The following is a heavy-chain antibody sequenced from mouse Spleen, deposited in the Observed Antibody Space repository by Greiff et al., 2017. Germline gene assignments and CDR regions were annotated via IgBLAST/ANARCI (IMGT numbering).Heavy chain of an antibody. J-gene: IGHJ1*03. CDR1: GFTFSSYA. CDR2: ISDGGSYT. CDR3: ARDPTGYWYFDV. D-gene: IGHD4-1*01. Sequence: EVQRVESGGGLVKPGGSLKLSCAASGFTFSSYAMSWVRQTPEKRLEWVATISDGGSYTYYPDNVKGRFTISRDNAKNNLYLQMSHLKSEDTAMYYCARDPTGYWYFDVWGTGTTVTVSS. V-gene: IGHV5-4*01.